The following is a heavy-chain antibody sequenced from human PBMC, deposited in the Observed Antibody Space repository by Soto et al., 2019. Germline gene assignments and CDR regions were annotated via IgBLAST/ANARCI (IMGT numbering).Heavy chain of an antibody. CDR1: GFTFSSYA. V-gene: IGHV3-23*01. J-gene: IGHJ2*01. CDR3: AKVATVVTPALTSEYFDL. Sequence: EVQLLESGGGLVQPGGSLRLSCAASGFTFSSYAMSWVRQAPGKGLEWVSAISGSGGSTYYADSVKGRFTISRDNSKNTLYLQMNSLRAEDTAVYYCAKVATVVTPALTSEYFDLWGRGTLVTVSS. CDR2: ISGSGGST. D-gene: IGHD4-17*01.